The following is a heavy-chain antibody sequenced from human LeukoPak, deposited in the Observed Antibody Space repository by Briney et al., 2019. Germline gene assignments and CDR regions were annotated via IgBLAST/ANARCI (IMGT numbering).Heavy chain of an antibody. CDR3: ARADDYYDGSGYYPSSNYLDS. CDR2: IYYSGST. J-gene: IGHJ4*02. D-gene: IGHD3-22*01. V-gene: IGHV4-30-4*08. CDR1: GGSISSGDYY. Sequence: SETLSLTCTVSGGSISSGDYYWSWIRQPPGKGLEYIGYIYYSGSTYYNPSLKSRVTISVDTSKNQFSLKLSSVTAADTAVYYCARADDYYDGSGYYPSSNYLDSWGQGTLVTVSS.